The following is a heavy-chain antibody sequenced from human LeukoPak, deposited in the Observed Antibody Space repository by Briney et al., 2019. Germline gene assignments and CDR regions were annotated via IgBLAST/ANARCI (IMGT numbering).Heavy chain of an antibody. Sequence: ASVTVSCKASGYTFTGHYIHWVRQAPGQGLEWMGWINPKNAATNYAQKFQGRVTMTRDTSTGTVYMELNTLRYDDTAVYYCARGRGGIGYCSSTSCYIPDYWGQGTLVTVSS. J-gene: IGHJ4*02. CDR2: INPKNAAT. CDR3: ARGRGGIGYCSSTSCYIPDY. V-gene: IGHV1-2*02. D-gene: IGHD2-2*02. CDR1: GYTFTGHY.